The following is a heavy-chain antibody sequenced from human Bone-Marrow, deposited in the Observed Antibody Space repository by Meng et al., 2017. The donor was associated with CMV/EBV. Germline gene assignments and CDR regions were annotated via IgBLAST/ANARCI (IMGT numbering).Heavy chain of an antibody. V-gene: IGHV4-39*07. CDR3: ARALGYYYDSSGYPFDY. Sequence: QGLVSGRGLVKPSEALSRAGIVYGGSISSISYSWGWFRQPPGKGLGGIGSIYYSGGTYYNPSLKSRVTISVDTSKNQFSLKLSSVTAADTAVYYCARALGYYYDSSGYPFDYWGQGTLVTVSS. CDR2: IYYSGGT. CDR1: GGSISSISYS. D-gene: IGHD3-22*01. J-gene: IGHJ4*02.